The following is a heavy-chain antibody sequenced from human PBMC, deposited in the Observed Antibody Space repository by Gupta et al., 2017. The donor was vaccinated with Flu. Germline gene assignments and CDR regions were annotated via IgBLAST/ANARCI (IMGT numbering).Heavy chain of an antibody. V-gene: IGHV3-74*01. Sequence: EVQLVESGGGLVQRGVSLRLSCEASGFTLTSDWIHWVRQAPGKGLVWVSRINSDGTSTNYADSVKGRFTISRDNAKNTLYLQMNSLRAEDTAVYYCARGGDGYSDAFDIWGQGTMVTVSS. CDR3: ARGGDGYSDAFDI. CDR1: GFTLTSDW. CDR2: INSDGTST. D-gene: IGHD5-24*01. J-gene: IGHJ3*02.